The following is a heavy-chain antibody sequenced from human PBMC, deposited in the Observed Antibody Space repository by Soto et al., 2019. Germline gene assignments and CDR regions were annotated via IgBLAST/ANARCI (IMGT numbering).Heavy chain of an antibody. CDR3: ARALFQPTTKDY. CDR2: ISYDGSNK. Sequence: GGSLRLSCAASGFTFSSYAMHWVRQAPGKGLEWVAVISYDGSNKYYADSVKGRFTISRDNSKNTLYLQMNSLRAEDTAVYYCARALFQPTTKDYRGQRTPVTVSS. CDR1: GFTFSSYA. J-gene: IGHJ4*02. D-gene: IGHD4-17*01. V-gene: IGHV3-30-3*01.